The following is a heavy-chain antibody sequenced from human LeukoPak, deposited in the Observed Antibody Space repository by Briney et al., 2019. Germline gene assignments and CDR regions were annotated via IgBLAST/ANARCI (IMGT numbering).Heavy chain of an antibody. Sequence: PSETLSLTCAVSGYSISSGYYWGWIRQPPGKGLEWIGSIYHSGSTYYNPSLKSRVTISVDTSKNQFSLKLSSVTAADTAVYYCARLGGRNILHDYWGQGTLVTVSS. V-gene: IGHV4-38-2*01. CDR2: IYHSGST. CDR1: GYSISSGYY. J-gene: IGHJ4*02. CDR3: ARLGGRNILHDY. D-gene: IGHD1-26*01.